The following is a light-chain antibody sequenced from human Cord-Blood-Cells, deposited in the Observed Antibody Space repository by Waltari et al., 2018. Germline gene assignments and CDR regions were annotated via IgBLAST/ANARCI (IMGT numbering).Light chain of an antibody. V-gene: IGLV2-8*01. CDR3: SSYAGSNNEV. CDR2: EVS. CDR1: SSDVGGYNY. J-gene: IGLJ3*02. Sequence: QSALTQPPSASVSPGPSVTISCTGTSSDVGGYNYVPWYQQHPGKAPKLMIYEVSKRPSGVPDRFSGSKSGNTASLTVSGLQAEDEADYYCSSYAGSNNEVFGGGTKLTVL.